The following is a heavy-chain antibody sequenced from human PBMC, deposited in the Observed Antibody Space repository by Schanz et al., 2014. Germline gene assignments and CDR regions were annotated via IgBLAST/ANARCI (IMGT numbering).Heavy chain of an antibody. CDR1: GFTLSSYG. CDR3: ARGGFGEVSYFDY. J-gene: IGHJ4*02. CDR2: INSDGTKR. Sequence: VQLVESGGGLVQPGGSLRLSCTASGFTLSSYGMHWVRQAPGKGLEWVAFINSDGTKRFYADSVKSRFTISRDNSRNTLYLQMNSLRPEDTAVYYCARGGFGEVSYFDYWGQGTLVTVSS. D-gene: IGHD3-10*01. V-gene: IGHV3-30*02.